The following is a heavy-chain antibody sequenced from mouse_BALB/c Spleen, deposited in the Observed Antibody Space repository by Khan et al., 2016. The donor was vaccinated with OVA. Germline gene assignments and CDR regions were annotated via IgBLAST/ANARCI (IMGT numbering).Heavy chain of an antibody. V-gene: IGHV1-61*01. J-gene: IGHJ3*01. CDR3: AKGGYGTSVAF. Sequence: QVQLQQSGAELVRPGTSLKLSCKASGYTFTSYWMYWVNQRPGQGLEWIGIIDPSDSKTHYNQMFKDKATLTVDKSSSTAYMHLTSLTSEDSAVYYCAKGGYGTSVAFWGQGTLVTVSA. CDR1: GYTFTSYW. D-gene: IGHD2-10*02. CDR2: IDPSDSKT.